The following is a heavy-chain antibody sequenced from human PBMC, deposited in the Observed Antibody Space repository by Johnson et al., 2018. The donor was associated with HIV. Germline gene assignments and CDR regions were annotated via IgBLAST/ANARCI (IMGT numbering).Heavy chain of an antibody. CDR2: MLYDGSNK. V-gene: IGHV3-33*03. CDR3: AICTWVSSLIDACDV. J-gene: IGHJ3*01. D-gene: IGHD6-13*01. Sequence: QVQLVESGGGVVQPGRSLRLSCAASGFAFSTYGMHWVRQAPGKGLEWVAVMLYDGSNKFYADSVKGRFHISRETSKNTLYLQMNGLRVEDTAVYYCAICTWVSSLIDACDVWGQGTMVTVYS. CDR1: GFAFSTYG.